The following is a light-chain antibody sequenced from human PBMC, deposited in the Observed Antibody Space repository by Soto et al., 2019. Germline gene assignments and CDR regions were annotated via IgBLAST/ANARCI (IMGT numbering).Light chain of an antibody. Sequence: QSVLTQPPSASGTPGQRVTISCSGSRANVESNTVSWYQQLPGTAPKLLIYSNDHWPPGVPDRFSGFKTGTAAPLALSGRQSEDEADYLCAAWDDRLYDYVFGAGTRSPS. CDR1: RANVESNT. J-gene: IGLJ1*01. CDR2: SND. V-gene: IGLV1-44*01. CDR3: AAWDDRLYDYV.